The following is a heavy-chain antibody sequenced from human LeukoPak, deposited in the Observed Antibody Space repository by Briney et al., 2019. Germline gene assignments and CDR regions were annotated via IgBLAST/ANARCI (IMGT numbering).Heavy chain of an antibody. CDR3: ARTHKFSTRDGYNY. CDR1: GGSFSGYY. V-gene: IGHV4-34*01. CDR2: INHSGST. J-gene: IGHJ4*02. Sequence: SETLSLTCAVYGGSFSGYYWSWIRQPPGKGLEWIGEINHSGSTNYNPSLKSRVTISVDTSKNQFSLKLSSVTAADTAVYYCARTHKFSTRDGYNYWGQGTLVTVSS. D-gene: IGHD5-24*01.